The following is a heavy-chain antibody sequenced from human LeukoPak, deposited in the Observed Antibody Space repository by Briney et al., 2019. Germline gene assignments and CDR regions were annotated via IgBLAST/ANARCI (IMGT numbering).Heavy chain of an antibody. V-gene: IGHV3-23*01. CDR3: AKSGFRLYYFDY. Sequence: GGSLRLSCAASGFTFSSYAMSWVRQAPGKGLEWVSAISGSGGSTYYADSVKGWFTISRDNSKNTLYLQMNSLRAEDTAVYYCAKSGFRLYYFDYWGQGTLVTVSS. D-gene: IGHD3-9*01. CDR2: ISGSGGST. CDR1: GFTFSSYA. J-gene: IGHJ4*02.